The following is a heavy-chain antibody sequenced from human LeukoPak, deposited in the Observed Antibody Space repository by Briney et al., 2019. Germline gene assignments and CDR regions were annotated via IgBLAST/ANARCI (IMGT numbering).Heavy chain of an antibody. J-gene: IGHJ4*02. CDR2: LTGSGGTT. D-gene: IGHD3-9*01. V-gene: IGHV3-23*01. CDR3: AKWGDYDGLTGYYDSDC. CDR1: GFTFSNYP. Sequence: GGSLRLSCAASGFTFSNYPMRCLPHAPGKGVEWVGTLTGSGGTTWYADSVKGHFTISRDNSKNTLYLQMSSLGAEDTAVYYCAKWGDYDGLTGYYDSDCWGQGTLVTVSS.